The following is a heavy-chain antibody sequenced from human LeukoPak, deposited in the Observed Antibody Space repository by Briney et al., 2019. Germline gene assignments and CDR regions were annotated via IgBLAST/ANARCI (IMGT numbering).Heavy chain of an antibody. D-gene: IGHD3-22*01. J-gene: IGHJ4*02. V-gene: IGHV1-18*01. Sequence: ASVTVSCKVSGYTFTSYGINWVRQAPGQGLEWMGWITAFNGNTDYAQKFQGRVTMTTDTSTNTAYMELRSLRSDDTAVYYCARDSYDSSGSYFFLKLLDYWGQGTLVTASS. CDR2: ITAFNGNT. CDR1: GYTFTSYG. CDR3: ARDSYDSSGSYFFLKLLDY.